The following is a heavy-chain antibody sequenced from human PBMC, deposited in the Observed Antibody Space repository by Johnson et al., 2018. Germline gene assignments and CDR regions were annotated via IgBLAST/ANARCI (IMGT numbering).Heavy chain of an antibody. J-gene: IGHJ6*03. CDR2: IWYVGSNT. Sequence: VQLLESGGGVVQPGRSLRLSCEASGFTFSNYGMHWARQAPGKGLEWVAVIWYVGSNTYYADSVKGRFTNSRDNSKNTLYLQMNSLRAEETAVYYCAGRPIRIVGTHMDVWGKGTTVTVSS. D-gene: IGHD1-26*01. CDR1: GFTFSNYG. V-gene: IGHV3-33*01. CDR3: AGRPIRIVGTHMDV.